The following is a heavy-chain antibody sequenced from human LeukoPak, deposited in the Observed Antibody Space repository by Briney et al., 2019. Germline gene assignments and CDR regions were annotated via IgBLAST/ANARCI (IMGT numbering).Heavy chain of an antibody. Sequence: PGGSLRLSCAASGFTFSTYGMSWVRQAPGKGLEWVSAISGSGGSTHYADSVKGRFTISRDNSKNTLYLQMNSLRAEDTAVYYCAREGYSYGSYVDYWGQGTLVTVSS. V-gene: IGHV3-23*01. D-gene: IGHD5-18*01. CDR3: AREGYSYGSYVDY. CDR1: GFTFSTYG. CDR2: ISGSGGST. J-gene: IGHJ4*02.